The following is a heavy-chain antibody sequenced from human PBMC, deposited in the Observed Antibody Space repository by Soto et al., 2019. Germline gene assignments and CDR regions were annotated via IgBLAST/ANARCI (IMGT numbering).Heavy chain of an antibody. V-gene: IGHV4-30-2*01. CDR1: GGSISSGGYS. D-gene: IGHD6-6*01. CDR3: DRASYPSYFDY. CDR2: IYHSGST. Sequence: PSETLSLTCAVSGGSISSGGYSWSWIRQPPGKGLEWIGYIYHSGSTYYNPSLKSRVTISVDRSKNQFSLKLSSVTAADTAVYYCDRASYPSYFDYWGQGTLVTVYS. J-gene: IGHJ4*02.